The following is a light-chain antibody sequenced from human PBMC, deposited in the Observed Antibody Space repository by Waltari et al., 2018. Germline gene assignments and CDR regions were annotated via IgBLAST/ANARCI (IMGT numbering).Light chain of an antibody. CDR1: QSVGTW. CDR3: QQYSSFST. V-gene: IGKV1-5*03. Sequence: DIQITQSPSTLSAFVGDRVTVSCRASQSVGTWLSWYQQKPGKAPKLLIYMASSLESAVPSSFSGSGSGTEFTLTISSLQPDDFATYSCQQYSSFSTFGPGTKVDI. CDR2: MAS. J-gene: IGKJ2*01.